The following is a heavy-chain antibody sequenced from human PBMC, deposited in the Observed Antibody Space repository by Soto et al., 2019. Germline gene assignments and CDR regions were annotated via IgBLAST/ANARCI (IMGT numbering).Heavy chain of an antibody. CDR2: ISAYNGNT. V-gene: IGHV1-18*01. Sequence: QVQLVQSGAEVKKPGASVKVSCKASGYTFTSYGISWVRQAPGQGLEWMGWISAYNGNTNYAQKLQGRVTMTTDTSTSTAYMELRSLRSDDTAVYYCARVRATYYDFWSGPSSPYNWFDPWGQGTLVTVSS. CDR3: ARVRATYYDFWSGPSSPYNWFDP. D-gene: IGHD3-3*01. CDR1: GYTFTSYG. J-gene: IGHJ5*02.